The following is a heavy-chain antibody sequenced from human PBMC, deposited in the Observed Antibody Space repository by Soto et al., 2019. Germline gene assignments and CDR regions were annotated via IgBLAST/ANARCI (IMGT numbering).Heavy chain of an antibody. V-gene: IGHV3-23*01. CDR2: ISGSGGST. J-gene: IGHJ2*01. CDR1: GFTFSSYA. D-gene: IGHD3-9*01. Sequence: GGSLRLSCAASGFTFSSYAMSWVRQAPGKGLEWVSAISGSGGSTYYADSVKGRFTISRDNSKNTLYLQMNSLRAEDTAVYYCAKDSYYDILTGYFSWYFDLWGRGTLVTVSS. CDR3: AKDSYYDILTGYFSWYFDL.